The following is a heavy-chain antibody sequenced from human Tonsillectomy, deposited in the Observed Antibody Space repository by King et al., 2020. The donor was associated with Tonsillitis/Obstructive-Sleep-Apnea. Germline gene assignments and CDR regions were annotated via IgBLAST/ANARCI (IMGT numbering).Heavy chain of an antibody. Sequence: VQLVESGGGLVKPGGSLRLSCAASGFTFSDYYMSWIRQAPGKGLEWFLYISSSSTYTKDADSVKGRFTISRDNAKNSLYLQMDSLRAEDTAVYYCARENSYGSGTYFDSWGQGTLVTVSS. D-gene: IGHD3-10*01. CDR1: GFTFSDYY. CDR2: ISSSSTYT. J-gene: IGHJ4*02. CDR3: ARENSYGSGTYFDS. V-gene: IGHV3-11*05.